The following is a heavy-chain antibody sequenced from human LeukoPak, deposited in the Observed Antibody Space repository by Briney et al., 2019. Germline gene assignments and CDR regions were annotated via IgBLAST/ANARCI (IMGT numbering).Heavy chain of an antibody. V-gene: IGHV3-30*03. J-gene: IGHJ4*02. CDR2: ISYDGSNK. Sequence: LGGSLRLSCAASGFTFSSYGMHWVRQAPGKGLEWVAVISYDGSNKYYADSVKGRFTISRDNSKNTLYLQMNSLRAEDTAVYYCARGGQLVRRPGGDYWGQGTLVTVSS. D-gene: IGHD6-13*01. CDR3: ARGGQLVRRPGGDY. CDR1: GFTFSSYG.